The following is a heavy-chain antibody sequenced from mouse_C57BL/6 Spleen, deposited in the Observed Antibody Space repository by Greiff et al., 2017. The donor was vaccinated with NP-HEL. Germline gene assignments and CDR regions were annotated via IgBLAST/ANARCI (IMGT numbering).Heavy chain of an antibody. V-gene: IGHV5-4*01. J-gene: IGHJ1*03. D-gene: IGHD2-3*01. CDR3: ARDDGYGRYFDV. CDR1: GFTFSSYA. CDR2: ISDGGSYT. Sequence: EVKLVESGGGLVKPGGSLKLSCAASGFTFSSYAMSWVRQTPEKRLEWVATISDGGSYTYYPDNVKGRFTISRDNAKNNLYLQMSHLKSEDTAMYYCARDDGYGRYFDVWGTGTTVTVSS.